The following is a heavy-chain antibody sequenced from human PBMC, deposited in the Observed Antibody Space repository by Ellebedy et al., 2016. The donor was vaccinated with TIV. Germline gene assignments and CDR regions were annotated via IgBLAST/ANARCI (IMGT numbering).Heavy chain of an antibody. CDR1: GFKFDDYG. J-gene: IGHJ4*02. V-gene: IGHV3-20*04. CDR3: AKGKRSSSGYFPPFDY. D-gene: IGHD3-22*01. Sequence: GGSLRLSCVASGFKFDDYGMNWVRQTPGKGLEWVSGINWNGAGTGYADSVKGRFTISRDNAKNSLYLQMNSLRTEDTALYYCAKGKRSSSGYFPPFDYWGQGTLVTVSS. CDR2: INWNGAGT.